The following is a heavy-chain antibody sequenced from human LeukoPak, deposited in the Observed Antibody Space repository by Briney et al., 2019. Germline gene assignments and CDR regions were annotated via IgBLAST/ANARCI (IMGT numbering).Heavy chain of an antibody. V-gene: IGHV4-4*07. J-gene: IGHJ2*01. CDR2: IYTSGST. D-gene: IGHD6-13*01. CDR3: ARDYSSSWFYWYFDL. Sequence: SETLSLTCTVSGGSISSYYWSWIRQPAGKGLEWIGRIYTSGSTNYNPSLKSRVTMSVDTSKNQFSLELSSVTAADTAVYYCARDYSSSWFYWYFDLWGRGTLVTVSS. CDR1: GGSISSYY.